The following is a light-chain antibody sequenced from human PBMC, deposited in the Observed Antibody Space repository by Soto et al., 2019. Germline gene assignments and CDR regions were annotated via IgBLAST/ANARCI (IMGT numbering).Light chain of an antibody. J-gene: IGKJ1*01. CDR1: QSVSSSY. V-gene: IGKV3-20*01. CDR3: QQSGSSPRT. Sequence: IVLTQYPGTLSLSPGERATLSCRASQSVSSSYLAWYQQKPGQAPRLVIYGASSRATGIPDRFSGSVSGTDGTITISRLEPEDCAVYYCQQSGSSPRTFGQGTKVDIK. CDR2: GAS.